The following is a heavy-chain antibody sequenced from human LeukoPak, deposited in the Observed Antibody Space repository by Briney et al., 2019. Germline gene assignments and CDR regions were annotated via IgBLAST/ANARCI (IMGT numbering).Heavy chain of an antibody. CDR1: GYTFTSYG. D-gene: IGHD3-10*01. Sequence: GASVKVSCKASGYTFTSYGISWVRQAPGQGLEWMGWISAYNGNTNYAQKLQGRVTMTTDTSTSTAYMELRSLRSDDTAVYYCARDGRINLYGSGDGPQIDYYYMDVWGKGTTVTVSS. J-gene: IGHJ6*03. V-gene: IGHV1-18*01. CDR3: ARDGRINLYGSGDGPQIDYYYMDV. CDR2: ISAYNGNT.